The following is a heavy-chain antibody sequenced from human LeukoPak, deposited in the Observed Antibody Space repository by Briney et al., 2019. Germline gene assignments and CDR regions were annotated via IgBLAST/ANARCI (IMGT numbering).Heavy chain of an antibody. CDR3: ARSAAGTIDY. J-gene: IGHJ4*02. V-gene: IGHV6-1*01. CDR1: GDSVSSNSAN. Sequence: SQTLSLTCDISGDSVSSNSANWNWIRQSPSRGLEWLGRTYYKSKWYYGYAVSVKSRITINPDTSKNQFSLQLNSVTHEGTAVYYCARSAAGTIDYWGQGTLVTVSS. D-gene: IGHD6-13*01. CDR2: TYYKSKWYY.